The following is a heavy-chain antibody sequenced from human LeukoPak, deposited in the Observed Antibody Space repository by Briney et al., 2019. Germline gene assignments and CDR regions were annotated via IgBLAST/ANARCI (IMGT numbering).Heavy chain of an antibody. CDR2: INPSGGST. Sequence: ASVKVSCKASGYTFTSYYMHWVRQAPGQGLEWMGIINPSGGSTSYAQKCQGRVTMTRDTSTSTVYMELSSLRSEHTAVYYCARSRDYSSSWYVYFYYMDVWGKGTTVTVSS. V-gene: IGHV1-46*01. CDR3: ARSRDYSSSWYVYFYYMDV. J-gene: IGHJ6*03. CDR1: GYTFTSYY. D-gene: IGHD6-13*01.